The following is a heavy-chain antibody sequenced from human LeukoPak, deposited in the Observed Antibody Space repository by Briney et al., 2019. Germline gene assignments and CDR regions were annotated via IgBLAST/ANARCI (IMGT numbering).Heavy chain of an antibody. V-gene: IGHV3-23*01. J-gene: IGHJ6*03. CDR1: GFTFSSYG. Sequence: GGSLRLSCAASGFTFSSYGMSWVRQAPGKGLEWVSAISGSGGSTYYADSVKGRFTISRDNSKNTLYLQMNSLRAEDTAVYYCAKLGDYGRRHYYYYYMDVWGKGTTVTISS. D-gene: IGHD4-17*01. CDR2: ISGSGGST. CDR3: AKLGDYGRRHYYYYYMDV.